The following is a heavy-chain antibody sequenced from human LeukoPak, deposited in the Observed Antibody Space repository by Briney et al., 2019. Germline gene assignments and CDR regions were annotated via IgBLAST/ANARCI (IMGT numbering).Heavy chain of an antibody. CDR2: IYYSGST. CDR3: ARVGDYYDSSGYYYFGAFDI. CDR1: GGSISSYY. V-gene: IGHV4-59*01. D-gene: IGHD3-22*01. J-gene: IGHJ3*02. Sequence: SETLSLTCTVSGGSISSYYWSWIRQPPGKGLEWIGYIYYSGSTNYNPSLKSRVTISVDTSKNQFSLKLSSVTAADTAVYYCARVGDYYDSSGYYYFGAFDIWGQGAMVTVSS.